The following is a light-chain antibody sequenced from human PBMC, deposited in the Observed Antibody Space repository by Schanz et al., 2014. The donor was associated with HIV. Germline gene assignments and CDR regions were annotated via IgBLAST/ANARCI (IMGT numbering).Light chain of an antibody. Sequence: AIQMTQSPSSLSASVGDRVTITCRASQGIRNDLGWYQQKPGKAPKLLIYGASTLQSGVPARFSGSGYGTDFTLTISSLQPEDFATYYCHQYATSSWTFGQGTKVEIK. CDR3: HQYATSSWT. CDR1: QGIRND. J-gene: IGKJ1*01. V-gene: IGKV1-6*01. CDR2: GAS.